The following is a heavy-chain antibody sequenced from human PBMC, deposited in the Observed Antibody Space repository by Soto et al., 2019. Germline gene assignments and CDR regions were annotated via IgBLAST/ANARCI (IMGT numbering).Heavy chain of an antibody. D-gene: IGHD4-17*01. CDR2: IYYSGST. Sequence: SETLSLTCTVSGGSISSYYWSWIRQPPGKGLEWIGYIYYSGSTNYNPSHKSQVTISVDTSKNQFSLKLSSVTAADTAEYYCARDFYYYGDYRRLGPADYYYYGMDVWGQGTTVTVSS. CDR1: GGSISSYY. CDR3: ARDFYYYGDYRRLGPADYYYYGMDV. V-gene: IGHV4-59*01. J-gene: IGHJ6*02.